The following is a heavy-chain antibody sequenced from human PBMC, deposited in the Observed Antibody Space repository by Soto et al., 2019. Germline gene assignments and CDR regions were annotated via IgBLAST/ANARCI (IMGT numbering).Heavy chain of an antibody. CDR3: ARAYYFGSERLYWCFGL. Sequence: QITLKESGPTLVKPTQTLTLTCTFSGFSLSTSGVGVGWIRQPPGKALEWLALIYWDDDKRYSPSLKSRRTITKXXSXDXXVLTMSNKDPVDTATYYGARAYYFGSERLYWCFGLWGRGTLVTVSS. CDR2: IYWDDDK. CDR1: GFSLSTSGVG. V-gene: IGHV2-5*02. D-gene: IGHD3-10*01. J-gene: IGHJ2*01.